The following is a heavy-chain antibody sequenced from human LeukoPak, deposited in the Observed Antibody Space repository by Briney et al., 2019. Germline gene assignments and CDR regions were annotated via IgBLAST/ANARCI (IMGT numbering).Heavy chain of an antibody. J-gene: IGHJ5*02. Sequence: ASVKVSCKASGYTFTGYYMHWVRQAPGQGLEWMGWINPNSGGTDYAQKFQGRVTMTRDTSISTAYMELSRLRSDDTAVYYCAREPLRYFDWLLSSWGQGTLVTVSS. V-gene: IGHV1-2*02. D-gene: IGHD3-9*01. CDR2: INPNSGGT. CDR3: AREPLRYFDWLLSS. CDR1: GYTFTGYY.